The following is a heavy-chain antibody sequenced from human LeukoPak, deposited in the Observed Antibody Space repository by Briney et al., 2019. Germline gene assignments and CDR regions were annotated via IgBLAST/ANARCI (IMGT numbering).Heavy chain of an antibody. CDR3: ARGYSSGWYPNYFDY. V-gene: IGHV1-2*02. D-gene: IGHD6-19*01. CDR2: INPNSGGT. CDR1: GYTFTGYY. Sequence: ASVKVSCKASGYTFTGYYMHWVRQAPGQGLEWMGWINPNSGGTNYAQKLQGRVTMTTDTSTSTAYMELRSLRSDDTAVYYCARGYSSGWYPNYFDYWSQGTLVTVSS. J-gene: IGHJ4*02.